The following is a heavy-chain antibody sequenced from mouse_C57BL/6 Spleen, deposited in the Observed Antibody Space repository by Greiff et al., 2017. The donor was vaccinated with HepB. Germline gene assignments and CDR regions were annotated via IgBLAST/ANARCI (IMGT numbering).Heavy chain of an antibody. CDR3: ARRGSNYGYFDV. D-gene: IGHD1-1*01. J-gene: IGHJ1*03. V-gene: IGHV1-69*01. CDR1: GYTFTSYW. Sequence: VQLKQPGAELVMPGASVKLSCKASGYTFTSYWMHWVKQRPGQGLEWIGEIDPSDSYTNYNQKFKGKSTLTVDKSSSTAYMQLSSLTSEDSAVYYCARRGSNYGYFDVWGTGTTVTVSS. CDR2: IDPSDSYT.